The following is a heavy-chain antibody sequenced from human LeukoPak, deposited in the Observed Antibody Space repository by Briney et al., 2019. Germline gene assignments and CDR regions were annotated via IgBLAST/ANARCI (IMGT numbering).Heavy chain of an antibody. D-gene: IGHD4-17*01. Sequence: SETLSLTCTVSGGPFSAYYWSWIRQPPGKGLEWIGYIYSSRSTNYNPSLKSRLTISIDTSKNQFSLKLSSVTVADTAVYYCARLLPYGDKPLGTFDIWGQGTMVTVSS. J-gene: IGHJ3*02. CDR3: ARLLPYGDKPLGTFDI. V-gene: IGHV4-59*01. CDR1: GGPFSAYY. CDR2: IYSSRST.